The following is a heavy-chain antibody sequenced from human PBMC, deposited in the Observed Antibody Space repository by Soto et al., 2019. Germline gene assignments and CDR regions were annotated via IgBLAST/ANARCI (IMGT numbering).Heavy chain of an antibody. V-gene: IGHV1-69*12. Sequence: QVQLVQSGAEVKKHGSSVKVSCKASGGTFSSYAISWVRQAPGQGLEWMGGFIPIFGAADYAQNFQGRVTIAVDESTSTAYMELSSLRSEDTAVYYCASPRDNYYYNGMDVWGQGTTVTVSS. CDR2: FIPIFGAA. CDR3: ASPRDNYYYNGMDV. D-gene: IGHD3-10*01. CDR1: GGTFSSYA. J-gene: IGHJ6*02.